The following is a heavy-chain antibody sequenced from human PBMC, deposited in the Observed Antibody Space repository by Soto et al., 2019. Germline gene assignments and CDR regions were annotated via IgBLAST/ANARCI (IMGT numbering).Heavy chain of an antibody. Sequence: PGESLKISCKGSGYRFTNYWIGWVRQMPGKGLEWMGIIYPGDSDTRYSPSFQGQVTISADKSINTAYLQWGSLRASDTAIYYCARQNSSSWYGNAYDIWGQGTMVTVSS. CDR3: ARQNSSSWYGNAYDI. V-gene: IGHV5-51*01. D-gene: IGHD6-13*01. CDR2: IYPGDSDT. CDR1: GYRFTNYW. J-gene: IGHJ3*02.